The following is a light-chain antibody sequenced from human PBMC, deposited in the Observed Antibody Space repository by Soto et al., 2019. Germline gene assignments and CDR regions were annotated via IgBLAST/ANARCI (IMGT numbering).Light chain of an antibody. J-gene: IGLJ1*01. Sequence: QSVLTQPRSVSGSPGQSVTISCTGTSSDVGSYNYVSWYRQHPDKAPKLIIYDVSQRPSGVPDRFSGSKSGNTASLTISGLQAEDEADYCCCSYAGSYSFVFGTGTRSPS. CDR2: DVS. CDR1: SSDVGSYNY. V-gene: IGLV2-11*01. CDR3: CSYAGSYSFV.